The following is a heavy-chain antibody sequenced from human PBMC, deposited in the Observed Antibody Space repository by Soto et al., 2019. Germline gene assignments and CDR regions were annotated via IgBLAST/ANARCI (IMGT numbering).Heavy chain of an antibody. D-gene: IGHD4-17*01. CDR3: ARDNGDYGDY. Sequence: QVQLVESGGGVVQPGRSLRLSCADSGFTFSSYAMHWVRQAPGKGLEWVAVISYDGSNKYYADSVKGRFTISRDNSKNTLYLQMNSLRAEDTAVYYCARDNGDYGDYWGQGTLVTVSS. J-gene: IGHJ4*02. CDR1: GFTFSSYA. CDR2: ISYDGSNK. V-gene: IGHV3-30-3*01.